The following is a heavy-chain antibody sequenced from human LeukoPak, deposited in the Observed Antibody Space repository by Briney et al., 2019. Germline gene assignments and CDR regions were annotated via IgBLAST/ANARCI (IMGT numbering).Heavy chain of an antibody. CDR3: ARDGGGDYDQNGY. D-gene: IGHD2-21*02. V-gene: IGHV1-2*02. CDR2: INPKSGGT. Sequence: ASVKVSCKASGYTFTDYYMRWVRQAPGQGLEWMGWINPKSGGTSSAQKLQGRVTMTRDTSISTAYMELSRLRSDDTAVYYCARDGGGDYDQNGYWGQGTLVTVSS. J-gene: IGHJ4*02. CDR1: GYTFTDYY.